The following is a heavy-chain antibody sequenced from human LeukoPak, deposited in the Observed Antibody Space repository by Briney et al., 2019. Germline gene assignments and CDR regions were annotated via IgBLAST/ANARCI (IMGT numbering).Heavy chain of an antibody. CDR3: ARGNSIAAAGRFDY. Sequence: SVKVSCKASGGTLSSYAISWVRQAPGQGLEWMGGIIPIFGTANYAQKFQGRVTITADESTSTAYMELSNLRSEDTAVYYCARGNSIAAAGRFDYWGQGTLVTVSS. J-gene: IGHJ4*02. CDR2: IIPIFGTA. CDR1: GGTLSSYA. V-gene: IGHV1-69*01. D-gene: IGHD6-13*01.